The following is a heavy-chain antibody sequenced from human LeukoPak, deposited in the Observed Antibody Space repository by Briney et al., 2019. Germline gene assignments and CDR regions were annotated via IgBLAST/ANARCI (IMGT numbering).Heavy chain of an antibody. J-gene: IGHJ4*02. CDR1: GFTFSNYG. D-gene: IGHD6-13*01. Sequence: GGSLRLSCAASGFTFSNYGMHWVRQAPGKGLEWVAVISYDGSKKYYVDSVKGRFTISRDNSNNTLFLQMNSLRPEDTAVYCCALSSMASAGCFDYWGQGTLVTVSS. CDR2: ISYDGSKK. V-gene: IGHV3-30*03. CDR3: ALSSMASAGCFDY.